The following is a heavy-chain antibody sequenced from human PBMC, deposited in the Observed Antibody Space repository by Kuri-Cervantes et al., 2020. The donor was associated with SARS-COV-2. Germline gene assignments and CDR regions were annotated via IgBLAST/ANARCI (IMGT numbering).Heavy chain of an antibody. CDR1: GFTFDDYA. CDR3: AKDLGGSGYLY. V-gene: IGHV3-23*01. D-gene: IGHD5-12*01. Sequence: GESLKISCAASGFTFDDYAMHWVRQAPGKGLEWVSAISGSGGSTYYADSVKGRFTISRDNSKNTLYLQMNSLRAEDTAVYYCAKDLGGSGYLYWGQGTLVTVSS. J-gene: IGHJ4*02. CDR2: ISGSGGST.